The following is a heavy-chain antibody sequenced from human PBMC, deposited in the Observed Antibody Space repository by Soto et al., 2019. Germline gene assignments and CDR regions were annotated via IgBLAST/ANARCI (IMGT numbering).Heavy chain of an antibody. CDR2: ISYDGSNK. V-gene: IGHV3-30-3*01. CDR1: GFTCSSYA. J-gene: IGHJ4*02. D-gene: IGHD3-16*02. Sequence: PGGSLRLSCAASGFTCSSYAMHWVRQAPGKGLEWVAVISYDGSNKYYADSVKGRFTISRDNSKNTLYLQMNSLRAEDTAVYYCARAQPVDDYVWGSYPPYYRGQGPLVTVSS. CDR3: ARAQPVDDYVWGSYPPYY.